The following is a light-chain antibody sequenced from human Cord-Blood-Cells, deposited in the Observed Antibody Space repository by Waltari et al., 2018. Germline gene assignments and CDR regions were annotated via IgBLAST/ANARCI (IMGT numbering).Light chain of an antibody. CDR1: SCDDGGYHY. CDR3: SSYTSSSTWV. CDR2: DVS. J-gene: IGLJ3*02. V-gene: IGLV2-14*01. Sequence: QSALTQPASVSGSPGQSITISCTGTSCDDGGYHYFSWYQQHPGKAPKLMIYDVSKRPSGVSNRFSGSKSGNTASLTISGLQAEDEADYYCSSYTSSSTWVFGGGTKLTVL.